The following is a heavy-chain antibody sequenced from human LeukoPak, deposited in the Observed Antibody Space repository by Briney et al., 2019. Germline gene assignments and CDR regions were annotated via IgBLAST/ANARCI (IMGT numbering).Heavy chain of an antibody. CDR3: ARHASYFYSSPYAD. Sequence: SETLSLTCAVSPLSVTNYYWSWIRQPPGKGLEWIGYIYYTGNTNYNTSLKSRVTLSLDTSKNQFSLTLNSVTATDTAVYYCARHASYFYSSPYADWGQGTLVTVSS. J-gene: IGHJ4*02. CDR1: PLSVTNYY. V-gene: IGHV4-59*08. CDR2: IYYTGNT. D-gene: IGHD3-22*01.